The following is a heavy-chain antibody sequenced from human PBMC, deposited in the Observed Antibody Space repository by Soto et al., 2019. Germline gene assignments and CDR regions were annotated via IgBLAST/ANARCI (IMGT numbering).Heavy chain of an antibody. CDR3: ARDIGYDSSGYYPSYYYYGMDV. Sequence: PVGSLRLSCAASGFTFSSYAMHWVRQAPGKGLEWVAVISYDGSNKYYADSVKGRFTISRDNSKNTLYLQVNSLRAEDTAVYYCARDIGYDSSGYYPSYYYYGMDVWGQGTTVTVSS. CDR2: ISYDGSNK. CDR1: GFTFSSYA. D-gene: IGHD3-22*01. J-gene: IGHJ6*02. V-gene: IGHV3-30-3*01.